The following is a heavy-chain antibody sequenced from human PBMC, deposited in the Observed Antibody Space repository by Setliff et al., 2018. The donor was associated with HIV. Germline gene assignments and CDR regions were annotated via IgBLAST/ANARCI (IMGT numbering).Heavy chain of an antibody. Sequence: GGSLRLSCAASGFTFNSYGISWVRQAPGKGLEWVALIWYDASKKEYSDSVKGRFNILRDDSKKTAYLQMNSLRDEDTAVYYCVKDVLKFWSGSGALDFWGPGTLVTVSS. CDR1: GFTFNSYG. CDR2: IWYDASKK. D-gene: IGHD3-3*01. CDR3: VKDVLKFWSGSGALDF. J-gene: IGHJ4*02. V-gene: IGHV3-33*06.